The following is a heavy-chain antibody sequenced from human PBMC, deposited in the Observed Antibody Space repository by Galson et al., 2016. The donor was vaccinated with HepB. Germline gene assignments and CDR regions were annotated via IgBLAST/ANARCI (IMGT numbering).Heavy chain of an antibody. Sequence: SLRLSCAASAFNIRKSYMSWVRQAPGQGLEWVSTIYSDTSTYYADSVKGRFTISRDNSKNTLYLQMNSLRAEDTAIYYCARVPDYSPTFFDYWGQGTLVTVSS. CDR3: ARVPDYSPTFFDY. J-gene: IGHJ4*02. CDR2: IYSDTST. V-gene: IGHV3-53*01. CDR1: AFNIRKSY. D-gene: IGHD3-9*01.